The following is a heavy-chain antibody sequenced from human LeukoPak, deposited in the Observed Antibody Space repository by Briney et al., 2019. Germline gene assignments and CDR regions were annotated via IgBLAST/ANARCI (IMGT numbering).Heavy chain of an antibody. CDR2: ISSNGGTI. CDR3: ARGVRIRLYQH. J-gene: IGHJ1*01. V-gene: IGHV3-48*03. Sequence: GGSLRLSCAASGFTFSSYEMNWVRQAPGKGLEWVSYISSNGGTIYYADSVKGRFTISRDSAKNSLYLQMNSLRAEDTAVYYCARGVRIRLYQHWGQGTLVTVSS. CDR1: GFTFSSYE. D-gene: IGHD3-10*01.